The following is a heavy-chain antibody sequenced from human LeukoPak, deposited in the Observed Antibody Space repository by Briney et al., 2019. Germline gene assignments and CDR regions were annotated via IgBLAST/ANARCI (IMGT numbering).Heavy chain of an antibody. CDR3: ARGAGNFDL. D-gene: IGHD3-10*01. Sequence: PSESLSLTCAVYGGSFSGYYWSWIRQPPGKDLEWIGYIYYGGSTYYNPSLKSRVTISVDTSKNQFSLKLTSVTAADTAVYYCARGAGNFDLWGRGTLVTVSS. V-gene: IGHV4-59*06. CDR1: GGSFSGYY. CDR2: IYYGGST. J-gene: IGHJ2*01.